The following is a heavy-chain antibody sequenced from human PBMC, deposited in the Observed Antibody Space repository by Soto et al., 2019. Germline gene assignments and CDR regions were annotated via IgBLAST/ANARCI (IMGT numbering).Heavy chain of an antibody. CDR1: GGTFSSYA. Sequence: ASVKVSCKASGGTFSSYAISWVRQAPGQGLEWMGGIIPIFGTANYAQKFQGRVTITADESTSTAYMELSSLRSEDTAVYYCARGRDSSGWFFDYWGQGTLVTVSS. J-gene: IGHJ4*02. CDR2: IIPIFGTA. CDR3: ARGRDSSGWFFDY. D-gene: IGHD6-19*01. V-gene: IGHV1-69*13.